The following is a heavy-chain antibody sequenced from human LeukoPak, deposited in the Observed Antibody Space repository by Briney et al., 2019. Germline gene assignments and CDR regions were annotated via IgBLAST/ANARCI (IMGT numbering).Heavy chain of an antibody. CDR1: GGSISSYY. J-gene: IGHJ6*02. V-gene: IGHV4-59*12. D-gene: IGHD6-19*01. Sequence: SETLSLTCTVSGGSISSYYWSWIRQPPGKGLEWIGYIYYSGNTNYNPSLKSRVTISVDTSKNQFSLKLSSVTAADTAVYYCARTSGAPRIAVANYGMDVWGQGTTVTVSS. CDR2: IYYSGNT. CDR3: ARTSGAPRIAVANYGMDV.